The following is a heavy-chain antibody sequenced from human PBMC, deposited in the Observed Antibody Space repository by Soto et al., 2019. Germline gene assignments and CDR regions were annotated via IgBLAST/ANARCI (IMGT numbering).Heavy chain of an antibody. CDR1: GGTFSSYA. CDR3: ARDYRTTGTHFDY. D-gene: IGHD1-1*01. V-gene: IGHV1-69*13. Sequence: SVKVSCKASGGTFSSYAISWVRQAPGQGLEWMGGIIPIFGTANYAQKFQGRVTITADESTSTAYMELSSLRSEDTAVYYCARDYRTTGTHFDYWGQGTLVTVSS. J-gene: IGHJ4*02. CDR2: IIPIFGTA.